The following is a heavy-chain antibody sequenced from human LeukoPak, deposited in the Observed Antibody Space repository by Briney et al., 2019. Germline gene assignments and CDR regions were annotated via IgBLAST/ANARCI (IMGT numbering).Heavy chain of an antibody. J-gene: IGHJ4*02. V-gene: IGHV3-74*01. Sequence: GGSLRLSCAASGFTFSSYWMYWVRQAPGKGLVWVSRIKSDGSGITYADSVKGRFTISRDNAKNTLFLQMNSLRAEDTAVYYCTAGYRVLDYWGQGTLVTVSS. CDR3: TAGYRVLDY. CDR1: GFTFSSYW. D-gene: IGHD6-13*01. CDR2: IKSDGSGI.